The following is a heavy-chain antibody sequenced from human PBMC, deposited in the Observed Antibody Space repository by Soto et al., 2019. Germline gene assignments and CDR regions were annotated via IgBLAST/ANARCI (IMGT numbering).Heavy chain of an antibody. CDR3: ARAPPTMVRGFNWFDP. CDR1: GGSFSGYY. D-gene: IGHD3-10*01. Sequence: SETLSLTCAVYGGSFSGYYWNWIRQPPGKGLEWIGEINHSGSTNYNPSLKSRVTISVDTSKNQFSLKLSSVTAADTAVYYCARAPPTMVRGFNWFDPWGQGTLVTVSS. J-gene: IGHJ5*02. V-gene: IGHV4-34*01. CDR2: INHSGST.